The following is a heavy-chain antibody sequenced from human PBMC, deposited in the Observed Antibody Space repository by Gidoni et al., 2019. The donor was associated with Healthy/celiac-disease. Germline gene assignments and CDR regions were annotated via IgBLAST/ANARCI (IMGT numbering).Heavy chain of an antibody. D-gene: IGHD6-13*01. Sequence: QVHLQQWGACLLMPSEPLSLTCAVYGCSFSGYYWSWLRQPPGKGLEWIEEINHSGSSNYNPSLKSRVTISVDTSKNQFARKLSSVTAADTAVYYCARLPGIAEAGRDYWGQGTLVTVSS. V-gene: IGHV4-34*01. CDR2: INHSGSS. J-gene: IGHJ4*02. CDR3: ARLPGIAEAGRDY. CDR1: GCSFSGYY.